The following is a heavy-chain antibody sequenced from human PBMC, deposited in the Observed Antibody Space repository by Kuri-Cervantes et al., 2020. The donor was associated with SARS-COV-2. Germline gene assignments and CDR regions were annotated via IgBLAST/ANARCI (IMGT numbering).Heavy chain of an antibody. J-gene: IGHJ6*02. V-gene: IGHV3-53*01. CDR1: GFTVSSNY. CDR2: IYSGGST. Sequence: ETLSLTCAASGFTVSSNYMSWVRRAPGKGLEWVSVIYSGGSTYYADSVKGRFTISRDNSKNTLYLQMNSLRAEDTAVYYCARDERWRYCSGGSCYGDYYYGMDVWGQGTTVTVSS. CDR3: ARDERWRYCSGGSCYGDYYYGMDV. D-gene: IGHD2-15*01.